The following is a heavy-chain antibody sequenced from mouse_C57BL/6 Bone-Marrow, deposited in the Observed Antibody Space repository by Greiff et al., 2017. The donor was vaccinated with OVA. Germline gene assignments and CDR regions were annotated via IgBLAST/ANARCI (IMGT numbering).Heavy chain of an antibody. CDR3: AREGEGAMDY. CDR2: ISYDGSN. J-gene: IGHJ4*01. CDR1: GYSITSGYY. V-gene: IGHV3-6*01. Sequence: EVKLMESGPGLVKPSQSLSLTCSVTGYSITSGYYWNWIRQFPGNKLEWMGYISYDGSNNYNPSLKNRISITRDTSKNQFFLKLNSVTTEDTATYYCAREGEGAMDYWGQGTSVTVSS.